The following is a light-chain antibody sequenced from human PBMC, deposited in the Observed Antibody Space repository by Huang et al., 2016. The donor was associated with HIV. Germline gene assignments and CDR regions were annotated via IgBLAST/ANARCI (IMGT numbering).Light chain of an antibody. Sequence: EIVLTQSPDTLSLSPGERATVSCRVSQTIKNIYLAWYQQKPGQGPRLLIYGASSRATDIPDRVSGRGSGTEFTLTINRMEPEDFAVYYCQQYDSSQGISFGQGTRLEMK. CDR3: QQYDSSQGIS. CDR2: GAS. CDR1: QTIKNIY. V-gene: IGKV3-20*01. J-gene: IGKJ5*01.